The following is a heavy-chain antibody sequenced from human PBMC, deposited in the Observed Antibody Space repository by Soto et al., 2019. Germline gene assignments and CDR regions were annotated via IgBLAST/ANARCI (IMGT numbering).Heavy chain of an antibody. D-gene: IGHD3-10*01. CDR2: IIPIFGTA. Sequence: QVQLVQSGAEVKKPGSSVKVSCKASGGTFSSYAISWVRQAPGQGLEWMGGIIPIFGTANYAQKFQGRVTITADESTSTAYMELSSLGSEDTAVYYCARGVGVRGVTKQPFFDYWGQGTLVTFSS. J-gene: IGHJ4*02. V-gene: IGHV1-69*01. CDR1: GGTFSSYA. CDR3: ARGVGVRGVTKQPFFDY.